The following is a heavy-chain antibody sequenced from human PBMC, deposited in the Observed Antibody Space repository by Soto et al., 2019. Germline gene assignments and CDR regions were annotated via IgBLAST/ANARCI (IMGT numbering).Heavy chain of an antibody. Sequence: GGSLRLSCGVSGFTLSRFSRFSMSWVRQVRGKGLGWVSTISGAGASTYYADSVKGRVTISRDNFKNTLFLQMNTLKVEDTAVYYCARQPPMFWNSGWNFYYYMDVWGKGTTVTVSS. CDR3: ARQPPMFWNSGWNFYYYMDV. D-gene: IGHD3-10*02. J-gene: IGHJ6*03. V-gene: IGHV3-23*01. CDR1: GFTLSRFSRFS. CDR2: ISGAGAST.